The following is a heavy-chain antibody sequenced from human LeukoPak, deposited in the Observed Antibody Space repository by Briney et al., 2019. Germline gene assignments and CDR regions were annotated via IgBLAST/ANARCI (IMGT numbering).Heavy chain of an antibody. Sequence: GGSLRLSCAASGFTVSSNYMTWVRQAPGQGLEWVSVIYFGGTTYYADSVKGRFTISRDNSKNTVYLQMNSLRVEDTAVYYCARGDGVYVYWGQGTLVTVSS. D-gene: IGHD5/OR15-5a*01. V-gene: IGHV3-53*01. CDR3: ARGDGVYVY. CDR1: GFTVSSNY. CDR2: IYFGGTT. J-gene: IGHJ4*02.